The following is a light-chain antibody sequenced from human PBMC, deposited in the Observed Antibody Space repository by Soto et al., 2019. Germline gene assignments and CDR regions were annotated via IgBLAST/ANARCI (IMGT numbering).Light chain of an antibody. CDR2: DAS. Sequence: ETVLTQSPATLPLSPGERATLSCRASQDVGRFLAWYQQRPGQVPRLLIYDASNRATGIPARFSGSGSGTDFTLTISSLEPEDFGVYYCQQRFNWPLTFGGGTKVEIE. CDR1: QDVGRF. V-gene: IGKV3-11*01. J-gene: IGKJ4*01. CDR3: QQRFNWPLT.